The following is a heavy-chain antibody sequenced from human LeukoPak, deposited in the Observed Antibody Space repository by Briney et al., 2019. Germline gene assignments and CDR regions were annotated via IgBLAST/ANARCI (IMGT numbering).Heavy chain of an antibody. D-gene: IGHD4-23*01. J-gene: IGHJ4*02. Sequence: GGSLRLSCTASGFSFSGHWMHWARQLPGKGLEWVSAISGSGGSTYYADSVKGRFTISRDNSKNTLYLQMNSLRAEDTAVYYCAKDRTTVVTPIYFDLWGQGTLVTVSS. V-gene: IGHV3-23*01. CDR2: ISGSGGST. CDR1: GFSFSGHW. CDR3: AKDRTTVVTPIYFDL.